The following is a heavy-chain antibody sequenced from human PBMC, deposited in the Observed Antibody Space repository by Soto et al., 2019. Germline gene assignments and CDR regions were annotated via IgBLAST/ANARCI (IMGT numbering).Heavy chain of an antibody. V-gene: IGHV2-5*02. CDR3: ALFRGNGIMIRDY. Sequence: QITLKESGPTLVKSTQTLTLTCTFSGFSLSTRGVGVAWIRQPPGKALEWLTLIYWDDEKHYSPSHKSRSTITKDTAKTQVVLTMTNMEPVDTATDYCALFRGNGIMIRDYWGQGTLVTVSS. CDR1: GFSLSTRGVG. CDR2: IYWDDEK. D-gene: IGHD3-16*01. J-gene: IGHJ4*02.